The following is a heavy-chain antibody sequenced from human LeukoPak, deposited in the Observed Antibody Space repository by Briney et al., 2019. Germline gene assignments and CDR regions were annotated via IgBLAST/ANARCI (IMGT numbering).Heavy chain of an antibody. J-gene: IGHJ4*02. D-gene: IGHD6-19*01. Sequence: GGSLRLSCAASGFTFSSYAMSWVRQAPGKGLEWVSGISGGGISTYYADSVRGRFTISRDNSKNTLYLQMNSLRAEDTAVYYCARDRVAVADFDYWGQGTLVTVSS. CDR2: ISGGGIST. V-gene: IGHV3-23*01. CDR1: GFTFSSYA. CDR3: ARDRVAVADFDY.